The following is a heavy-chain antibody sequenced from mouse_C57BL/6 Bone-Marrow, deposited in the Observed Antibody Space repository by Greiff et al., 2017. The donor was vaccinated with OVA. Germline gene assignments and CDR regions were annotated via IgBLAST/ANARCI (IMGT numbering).Heavy chain of an antibody. Sequence: VQLQQSGAELVKPGASVKLSCKASGYTFTSYWMHWVKQRPGQGLEWIGMIHPNSGSTNYNEKFKSKATLTVDKSSSTAYMQLSSLTSEDSAVYYCARSRGFSPNWDFDYWGQGTTLTVSS. CDR1: GYTFTSYW. CDR2: IHPNSGST. CDR3: ARSRGFSPNWDFDY. D-gene: IGHD4-1*01. V-gene: IGHV1-64*01. J-gene: IGHJ2*01.